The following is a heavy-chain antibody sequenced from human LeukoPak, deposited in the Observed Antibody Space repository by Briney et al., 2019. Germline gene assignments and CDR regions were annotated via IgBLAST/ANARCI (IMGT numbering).Heavy chain of an antibody. V-gene: IGHV4-34*01. CDR3: ASLPPGSYLSQWFDP. J-gene: IGHJ5*02. Sequence: PSETLSLTCAVYGGSFSGYYWSWIRQPPGKGLEWIGEINDSGSTNYNPSLKSRVTISVDTSKNQFSLKLSSVTAADTAVYYCASLPPGSYLSQWFDPWGQGTLVTVSS. CDR1: GGSFSGYY. CDR2: INDSGST. D-gene: IGHD3-10*01.